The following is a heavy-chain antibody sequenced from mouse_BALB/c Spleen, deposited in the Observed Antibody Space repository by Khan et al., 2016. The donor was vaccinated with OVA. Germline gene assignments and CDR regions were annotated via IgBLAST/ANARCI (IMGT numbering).Heavy chain of an antibody. Sequence: VQLKQSGAELVKPGASVKLSCTASGFNIEDTYIHWVMQRPEQGLEWIGRIDPANGNTKYDPKFQGKAPITADPSSNTAYLQLSSLTLEDTAGYYGARRGWSYTMDYEGPGTSVTVSS. CDR1: GFNIEDTY. V-gene: IGHV14-3*02. D-gene: IGHD1-1*02. CDR3: ARRGWSYTMDY. CDR2: IDPANGNT. J-gene: IGHJ4*01.